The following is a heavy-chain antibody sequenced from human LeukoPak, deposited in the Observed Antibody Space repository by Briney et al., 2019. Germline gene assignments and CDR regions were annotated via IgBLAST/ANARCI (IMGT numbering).Heavy chain of an antibody. Sequence: GASVKVSCKASGDTFTANYLHWVRQAPGQGLEWMGWINPNSGATSYAQKFQGRVTLTRDTSISTAYMEQSSLRSDDTAVYFCARVQGTLGYCSTVSCYNMDYWGQGTLVTVSS. CDR3: ARVQGTLGYCSTVSCYNMDY. CDR2: INPNSGAT. D-gene: IGHD2-2*02. V-gene: IGHV1-2*02. CDR1: GDTFTANY. J-gene: IGHJ4*02.